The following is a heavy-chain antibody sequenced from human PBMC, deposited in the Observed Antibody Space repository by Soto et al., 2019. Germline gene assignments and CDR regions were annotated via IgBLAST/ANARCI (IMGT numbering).Heavy chain of an antibody. CDR1: GFTFSSYS. D-gene: IGHD1-26*01. V-gene: IGHV3-64D*08. CDR3: VKDRVGWELPYFDY. J-gene: IGHJ4*02. CDR2: ISSNGGST. Sequence: GGSQILSCSASGFTFSSYSMHWVRQAPGKGLEYVSAISSNGGSTYYADSVKGRFTISRDNSKNTLYLQMSSLRAEDTAVYYCVKDRVGWELPYFDYWGQGTLVTVSS.